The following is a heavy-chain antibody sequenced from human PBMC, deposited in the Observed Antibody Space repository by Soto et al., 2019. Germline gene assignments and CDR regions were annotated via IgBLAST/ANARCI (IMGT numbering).Heavy chain of an antibody. Sequence: QVQLVQSGAEVKKPGSSVKVSCKASGGTFSSYAISWVRQAPGQGLEWMGGIIPIFGTANYAQKFQGRVTITADESTSTAYMEVSSLRSEDTAVYYCSGGHLGYCSSTSCYEDLYYYYYGMDVWGQGTTVTVSS. CDR1: GGTFSSYA. D-gene: IGHD2-2*01. CDR2: IIPIFGTA. CDR3: SGGHLGYCSSTSCYEDLYYYYYGMDV. J-gene: IGHJ6*02. V-gene: IGHV1-69*01.